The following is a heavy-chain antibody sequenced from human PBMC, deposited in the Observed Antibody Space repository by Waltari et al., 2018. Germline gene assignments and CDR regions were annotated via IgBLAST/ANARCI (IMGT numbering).Heavy chain of an antibody. V-gene: IGHV3-30*04. CDR2: ISYNERNI. D-gene: IGHD3-22*01. CDR1: DFTFSSFA. J-gene: IGHJ6*02. CDR3: ARDYCDRTNCHGMDV. Sequence: QVQLVESGGGVVQPGRSLRLSCAASDFTFSSFAMPWFRQAPGTGLEWVAVISYNERNIYYVDSVKGRFTISRDNSQKMLYLQMNSLRAEDTAVYYCARDYCDRTNCHGMDVWGRGTTVTVSS.